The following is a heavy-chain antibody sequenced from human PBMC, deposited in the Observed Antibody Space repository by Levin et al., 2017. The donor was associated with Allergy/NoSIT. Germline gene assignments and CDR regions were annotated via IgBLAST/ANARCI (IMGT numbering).Heavy chain of an antibody. CDR2: ISYDGSNK. D-gene: IGHD3-3*01. V-gene: IGHV3-30*18. CDR3: AKGRLTSESYYDFWSGHPA. Sequence: GGSLRLSCAASGFTFSSYGMHWVRQAPGKGLEWVAVISYDGSNKYYADSVKGRFTISRDNSKNTLYLQMNSLRAEDTAVYYCAKGRLTSESYYDFWSGHPAWGQGTLVTVSS. J-gene: IGHJ4*02. CDR1: GFTFSSYG.